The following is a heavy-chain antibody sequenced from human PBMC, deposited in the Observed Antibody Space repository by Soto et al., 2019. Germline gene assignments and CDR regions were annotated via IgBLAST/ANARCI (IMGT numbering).Heavy chain of an antibody. CDR3: ARVPSYYDSSGYSHMDV. J-gene: IGHJ6*02. V-gene: IGHV3-20*04. CDR2: INWNGGST. CDR1: GFTFDDYG. D-gene: IGHD3-22*01. Sequence: PGGSLRLSCAASGFTFDDYGMSWVRQAPGKGLEWVSDINWNGGSTGYADSVKGRFTISRDNAKNSLYLQMNSLRAEDTALYYCARVPSYYDSSGYSHMDVWGQGTTVTVSS.